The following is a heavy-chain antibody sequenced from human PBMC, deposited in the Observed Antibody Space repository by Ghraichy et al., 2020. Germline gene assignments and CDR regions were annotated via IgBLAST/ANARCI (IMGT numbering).Heavy chain of an antibody. V-gene: IGHV4-4*07. CDR3: ARGGDYGDFDY. D-gene: IGHD4/OR15-4a*01. J-gene: IGHJ4*02. Sequence: SQTLSLTCTVPGGSITNYYWIRIRQPAGKGLEWIGRIYSSGTTTYNPSLKSRVTMSVDTSKNQFSLRLSSVTAADTAVYYCARGGDYGDFDYWGQGTLVTGAS. CDR1: GGSITNYY. CDR2: IYSSGTT.